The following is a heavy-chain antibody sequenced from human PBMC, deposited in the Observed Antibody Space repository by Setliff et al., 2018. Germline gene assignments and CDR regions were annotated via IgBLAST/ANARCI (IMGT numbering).Heavy chain of an antibody. Sequence: ASVKVSCKASGYTFTGYYVHWVRQAPGQGLEWMGWINPNSGGTNYAQRFQGRVTMSGDTSISTAYMELSGLRSDDTAIYYCARDTEEIRGDYGAFNIWGQGTMVTVSS. CDR1: GYTFTGYY. D-gene: IGHD4-17*01. CDR2: INPNSGGT. J-gene: IGHJ3*02. V-gene: IGHV1-2*02. CDR3: ARDTEEIRGDYGAFNI.